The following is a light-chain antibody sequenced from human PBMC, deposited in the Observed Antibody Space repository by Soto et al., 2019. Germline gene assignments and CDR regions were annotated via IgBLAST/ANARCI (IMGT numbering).Light chain of an antibody. CDR3: SSYTSSSTLGV. J-gene: IGLJ1*01. V-gene: IGLV2-14*01. CDR1: CSDVGGYNY. Sequence: QSALTQPASVSGSPGQSITISCTGTCSDVGGYNYVSWYQQHPGKAPKLMIYEVSNRPSGVSNRFSGSKSGNTASLTISGLQAEDEADYYCSSYTSSSTLGVFGTGTKVTVL. CDR2: EVS.